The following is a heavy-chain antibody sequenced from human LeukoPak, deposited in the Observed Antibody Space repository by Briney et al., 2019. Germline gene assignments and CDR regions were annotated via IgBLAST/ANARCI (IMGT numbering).Heavy chain of an antibody. J-gene: IGHJ4*02. CDR2: IIPIFGTA. Sequence: SVKVSCKASGGTFSSYAISWVRQAPGQGLEWMGRIIPIFGTANYAQKFQGRVTITTDESTSTAYMELSSLRSDDTAVYYCASSERDNYDFWSGYYIRYVDYWGQGTLVTVSS. CDR3: ASSERDNYDFWSGYYIRYVDY. V-gene: IGHV1-69*05. CDR1: GGTFSSYA. D-gene: IGHD3-3*01.